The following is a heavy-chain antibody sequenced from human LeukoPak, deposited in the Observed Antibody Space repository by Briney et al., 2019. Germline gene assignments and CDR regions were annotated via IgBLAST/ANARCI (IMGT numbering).Heavy chain of an antibody. CDR2: INQVASEK. CDR1: GFTISFYW. CDR3: AKAYLYYYDSSGPPSDAFDI. Sequence: GGSLRLSCAASGFTISFYWMSWVRQAPGKGLEWVANINQVASEKNYVDSVKGRFTISRDNAKNSLYLQMNSLRAEDTAVYYCAKAYLYYYDSSGPPSDAFDIWGQGTMVTVSS. D-gene: IGHD3-22*01. J-gene: IGHJ3*02. V-gene: IGHV3-7*05.